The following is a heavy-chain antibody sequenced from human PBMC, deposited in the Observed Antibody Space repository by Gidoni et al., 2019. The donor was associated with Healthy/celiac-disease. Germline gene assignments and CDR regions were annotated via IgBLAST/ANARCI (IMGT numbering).Heavy chain of an antibody. CDR1: GFTFSSYG. CDR3: AKDLDIVVVPAAISTGPHSPNAFDI. V-gene: IGHV3-30*18. D-gene: IGHD2-2*02. Sequence: QVQLVESGGGVVQPGRSLRLPCAASGFTFSSYGLHWVRRAPGKGREWVAVISYDGSNKYYADSVKGRFTISRDNSKNTLYLQMNSLRAEDTAVYYCAKDLDIVVVPAAISTGPHSPNAFDIWGQGTMVTVSS. J-gene: IGHJ3*02. CDR2: ISYDGSNK.